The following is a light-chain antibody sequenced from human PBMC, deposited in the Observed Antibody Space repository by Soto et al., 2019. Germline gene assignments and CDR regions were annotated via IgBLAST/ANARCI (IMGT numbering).Light chain of an antibody. Sequence: DIQMTQSPSTLSASVGDRVTITCRASQSSSSWLAWYQQKPGKAPKLLIYTASSLECGIPSRFSGSGSATEFTPTISSLQHEDFATSYCQQYNSYHVPLGQGTNLAI. CDR1: QSSSSW. CDR2: TAS. J-gene: IGKJ2*01. CDR3: QQYNSYHVP. V-gene: IGKV1-5*03.